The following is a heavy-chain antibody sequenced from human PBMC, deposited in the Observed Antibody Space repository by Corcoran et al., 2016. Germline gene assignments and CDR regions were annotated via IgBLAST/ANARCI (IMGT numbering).Heavy chain of an antibody. V-gene: IGHV4-39*01. J-gene: IGHJ3*02. CDR3: AGQGGVITHDAFDI. D-gene: IGHD3-10*01. CDR1: GGSISSSSYY. Sequence: QLQLQESGPGLVKPSETLSLTCTVSGGSISSSSYYWGWIRQPPGKGLEWIGSIYYGGSTYYNPSLKSRVTISVDTSKNQFSLKLSSVTAADTAVYYGAGQGGVITHDAFDIWGQGTMVTVSS. CDR2: IYYGGST.